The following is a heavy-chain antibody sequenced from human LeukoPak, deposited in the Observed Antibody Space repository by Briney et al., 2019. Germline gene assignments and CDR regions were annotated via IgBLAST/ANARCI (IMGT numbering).Heavy chain of an antibody. D-gene: IGHD2-2*01. Sequence: GGSLRLSCAASGFTVSSNYMSWVRQAPGKGLEWVSVIYSGGSTYYADSVKGRFTISRDNAKNSLYLQMNSLRAEDTAVYYCAGAGVVVPAAIDYWGQGTLVTVSS. J-gene: IGHJ4*02. V-gene: IGHV3-66*01. CDR2: IYSGGST. CDR3: AGAGVVVPAAIDY. CDR1: GFTVSSNY.